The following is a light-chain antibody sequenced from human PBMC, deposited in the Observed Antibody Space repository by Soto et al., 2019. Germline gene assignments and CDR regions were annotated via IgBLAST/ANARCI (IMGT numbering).Light chain of an antibody. V-gene: IGLV2-14*03. CDR2: DVS. CDR3: SSYTTSTTRV. CDR1: SSDVGGYNY. Sequence: QSALTQPASVSGSPGQSITISCTGTSSDVGGYNYVSWYQQHPGKAPKLIIYDVSNRPSGVSYRFSGSKSGNTASLTISGLQADDEADYYCSSYTTSTTRVFGGGTKVTVL. J-gene: IGLJ2*01.